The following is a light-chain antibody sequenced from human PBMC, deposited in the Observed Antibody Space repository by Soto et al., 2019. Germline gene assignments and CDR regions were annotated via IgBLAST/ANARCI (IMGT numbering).Light chain of an antibody. V-gene: IGLV1-40*01. CDR1: SSNIGADYD. Sequence: QSVLTQPPSVSGAPGQTVTISCTGSSSNIGADYDVHWYQQLPGTAPKLLIFRNSNRPSGVPDRFSGSKSGTSASLAITGLQAEDEADYYCQSYDISLSAWVFGGGTKLTVL. J-gene: IGLJ3*02. CDR3: QSYDISLSAWV. CDR2: RNS.